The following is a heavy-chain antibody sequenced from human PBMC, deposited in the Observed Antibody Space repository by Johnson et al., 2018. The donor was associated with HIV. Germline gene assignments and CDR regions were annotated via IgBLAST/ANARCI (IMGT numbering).Heavy chain of an antibody. Sequence: QVQLVESGGGVVQPGRSLRLSCAASGFTFSSYAMHWVRQAPGRGLEWVAVISYDASKKYYADSVKGRFPISRDNSKNTLFLQMNGLRAEDQAGYDGAKIGDTAMVTGAFDIWGQGTMVTVSS. CDR1: GFTFSSYA. CDR3: AKIGDTAMVTGAFDI. V-gene: IGHV3-30*04. CDR2: ISYDASKK. D-gene: IGHD5-18*01. J-gene: IGHJ3*02.